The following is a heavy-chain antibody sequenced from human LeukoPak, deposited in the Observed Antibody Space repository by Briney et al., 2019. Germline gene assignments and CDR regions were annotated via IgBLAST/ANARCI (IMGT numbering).Heavy chain of an antibody. CDR2: IIPIFGSA. D-gene: IGHD6-19*01. J-gene: IGHJ4*02. V-gene: IGHV1-69*13. CDR1: GGTFSSYA. Sequence: SVKVSCKASGGTFSSYAISWVRQAPGQGLEWMGGIIPIFGSANYAQKFQGRVTITADESTSTAYMELSSLRSEDTAVYYCARDGYSSGYGQTTKSRPSDYWGQGTLVTVSS. CDR3: ARDGYSSGYGQTTKSRPSDY.